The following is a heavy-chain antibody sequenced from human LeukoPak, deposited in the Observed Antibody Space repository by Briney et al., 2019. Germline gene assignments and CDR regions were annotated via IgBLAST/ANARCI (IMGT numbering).Heavy chain of an antibody. V-gene: IGHV4-38-2*02. CDR2: IYHSGST. J-gene: IGHJ3*02. Sequence: SETLSLTCAVSGYSISSGYYWGWIRQHPGKGLEWIGSIYHSGSTYYNPSLKSRVTISADTSKNQFSLKLSSVTAADTAVYYCARDLSSSYGGAFDIWGQGTMVTVSS. D-gene: IGHD6-13*01. CDR3: ARDLSSSYGGAFDI. CDR1: GYSISSGYY.